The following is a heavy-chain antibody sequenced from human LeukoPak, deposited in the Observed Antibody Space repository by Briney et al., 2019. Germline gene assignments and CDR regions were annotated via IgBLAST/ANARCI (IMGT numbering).Heavy chain of an antibody. CDR1: GFTLSSYE. CDR2: ISSSDSTI. Sequence: PGGSLRLSCAASGFTLSSYEMHWVRQAPGKGLGWVSYISSSDSTIYYADSVKGRFTISRDNAKNSLYLQMNNLRAEDTAVYYCARDYGGSSPFDYWGQGTLVTVSS. CDR3: ARDYGGSSPFDY. J-gene: IGHJ4*02. D-gene: IGHD4-23*01. V-gene: IGHV3-48*03.